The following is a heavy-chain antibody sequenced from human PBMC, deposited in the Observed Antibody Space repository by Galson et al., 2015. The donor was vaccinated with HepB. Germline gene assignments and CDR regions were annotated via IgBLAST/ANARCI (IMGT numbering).Heavy chain of an antibody. CDR3: ARDPYGATIFGVVKAYYGMDV. J-gene: IGHJ6*02. V-gene: IGHV1-18*04. CDR2: ISAYNGNT. D-gene: IGHD3-3*01. Sequence: CKASGYTFTSYGISWVRQAPGQGPEWMGWISAYNGNTNYAQKLQGRVTMTTDTSTSTAYMELRSLRSDDTAVYYCARDPYGATIFGVVKAYYGMDVWGQGTTVTVSS. CDR1: GYTFTSYG.